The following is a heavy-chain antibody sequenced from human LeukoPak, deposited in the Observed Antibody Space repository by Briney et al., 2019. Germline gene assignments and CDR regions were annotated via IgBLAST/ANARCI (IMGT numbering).Heavy chain of an antibody. Sequence: PGGSLRLSCAASGFTFSSYAMRWVRQAPGKGMEWVSAISGSGGSTYYADSVKGRFTISRDNSKNTLYLQMNSLRAQDTAVYYCAKSMATVTKDFDYWGQGTLVTVSS. CDR2: ISGSGGST. CDR1: GFTFSSYA. V-gene: IGHV3-23*01. D-gene: IGHD4-17*01. J-gene: IGHJ4*02. CDR3: AKSMATVTKDFDY.